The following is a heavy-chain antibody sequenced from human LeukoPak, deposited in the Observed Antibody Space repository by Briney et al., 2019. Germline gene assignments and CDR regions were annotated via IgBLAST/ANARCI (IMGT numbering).Heavy chain of an antibody. CDR3: AKDLTGLYGDYGDS. D-gene: IGHD4-17*01. J-gene: IGHJ4*02. Sequence: GGSLRLSCAASGFTFSSSAMNWVRQVPGKGLEWVSASGTAGDTYYADSVKGRFTISRDDSKNTLYLQMTSLRAEDTAVYYCAKDLTGLYGDYGDSWGQGTLVTVSS. CDR2: SGTAGDT. CDR1: GFTFSSSA. V-gene: IGHV3-23*01.